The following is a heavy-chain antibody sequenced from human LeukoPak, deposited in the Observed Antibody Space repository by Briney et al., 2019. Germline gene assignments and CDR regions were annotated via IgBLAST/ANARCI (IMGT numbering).Heavy chain of an antibody. CDR2: ISSSGSTI. V-gene: IGHV3-11*04. Sequence: GGSLRLSCAASGFTFSDYYMSWIRQAPGKGLEWVSYISSSGSTIYYADSVKGRFTISRDNAKDSLYLQMNSLRAEDTAVYYCARDCSGGSCYPDYWGQGTLVTVSS. CDR1: GFTFSDYY. CDR3: ARDCSGGSCYPDY. D-gene: IGHD2-15*01. J-gene: IGHJ4*02.